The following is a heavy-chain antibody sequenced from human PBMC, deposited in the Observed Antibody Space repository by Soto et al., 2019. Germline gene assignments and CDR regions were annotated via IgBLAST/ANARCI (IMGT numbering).Heavy chain of an antibody. CDR2: ISGSGDST. Sequence: EVQLLESGGGLVQPGGSLRLSCAASGFTFSSYAMNWVRQAPGKGLQWVSVISGSGDSTYYADSVKGRFTISRDNSKNTLYLQMNSLRAEDTAVYYCARRNSGGYFDLWGRGTLVTVSS. D-gene: IGHD4-17*01. V-gene: IGHV3-23*01. CDR3: ARRNSGGYFDL. CDR1: GFTFSSYA. J-gene: IGHJ2*01.